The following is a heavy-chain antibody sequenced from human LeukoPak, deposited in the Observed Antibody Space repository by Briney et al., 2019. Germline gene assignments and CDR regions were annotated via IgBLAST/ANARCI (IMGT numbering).Heavy chain of an antibody. J-gene: IGHJ4*02. V-gene: IGHV3-23*01. CDR3: AKYGENSLFGY. CDR1: GFTFGSYA. CDR2: IVGSGGTT. Sequence: GGSLRLSCAASGFTFGSYAMTWVRQAPGKGLEWVSSIVGSGGTTYYADSVKGRFTISRDNSKNTLYLQMNSLRAEDTALYYCAKYGENSLFGYWGQGTLVTVSS. D-gene: IGHD7-27*01.